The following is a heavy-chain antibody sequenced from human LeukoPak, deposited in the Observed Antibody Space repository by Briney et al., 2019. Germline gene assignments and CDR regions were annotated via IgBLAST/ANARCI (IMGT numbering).Heavy chain of an antibody. CDR1: GGSISSGGYS. CDR2: MYHSGS. J-gene: IGHJ4*02. CDR3: ARVVAAAGNSFDF. V-gene: IGHV4-30-2*01. D-gene: IGHD6-13*01. Sequence: SETLSLTCAVSGGSISSGGYSWSLIRQPPGKGLEWIGYMYHSGSIYNPSLKSRVTISVDRSKNQFSLKLSSVTAADTAVYYCARVVAAAGNSFDFWGQGTLVTVSS.